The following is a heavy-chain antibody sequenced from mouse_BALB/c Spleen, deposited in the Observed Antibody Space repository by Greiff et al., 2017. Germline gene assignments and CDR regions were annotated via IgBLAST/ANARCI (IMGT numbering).Heavy chain of an antibody. CDR1: GFTFSNYW. V-gene: IGHV6-6*02. CDR3: TRRTGTGDFDY. CDR2: IRLKSNNYAT. D-gene: IGHD4-1*01. Sequence: EVKVEESGGGLVQPGGSMKLSCVASGFTFSNYWMNWVRQSPEKGLEWVAEIRLKSNNYATHYAESVKGRFTISRDDSKSSVYLQMNNLRAEDTGIYYCTRRTGTGDFDYWGQGTTLTVSS. J-gene: IGHJ2*01.